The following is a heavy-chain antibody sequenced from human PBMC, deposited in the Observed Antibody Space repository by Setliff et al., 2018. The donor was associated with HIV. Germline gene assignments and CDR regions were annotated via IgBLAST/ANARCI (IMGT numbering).Heavy chain of an antibody. D-gene: IGHD2-8*02. CDR2: IFTSATTNF. V-gene: IGHV4-4*08. Sequence: SETLSLTCSVSGDSISHYYWSWIRQPPGKGLEWIRDIFTSATTNFNYNPSLKSRVTMSIDTSKNQFSLKLRSVTAADTAFYYCARTRVYCPGDDCHAGNFDHWGQGTLVTVSS. CDR3: ARTRVYCPGDDCHAGNFDH. J-gene: IGHJ1*01. CDR1: GDSISHYY.